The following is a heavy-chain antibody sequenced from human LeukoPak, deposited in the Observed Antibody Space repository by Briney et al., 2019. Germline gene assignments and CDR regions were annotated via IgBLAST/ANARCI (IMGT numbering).Heavy chain of an antibody. CDR3: ARASGDTAMVYNPG. V-gene: IGHV3-21*01. CDR2: ISANSDHI. Sequence: GGSLRLSCAASGFTFRNFCMNWVRQSPGEGLEWVASISANSDHILHSDSLKGRFTISRDNARDSLYLEMNSLRAEDTAIYYCARASGDTAMVYNPGWGQGTLVTVSS. CDR1: GFTFRNFC. D-gene: IGHD5-18*01. J-gene: IGHJ4*02.